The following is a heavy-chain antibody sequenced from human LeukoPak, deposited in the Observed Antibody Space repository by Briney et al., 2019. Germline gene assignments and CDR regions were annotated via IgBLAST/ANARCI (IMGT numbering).Heavy chain of an antibody. CDR1: GYSFSSYW. Sequence: PGESLKISCKGSGYSFSSYWIGWVRQMPGKGLEWMGRIDPSDSYTNYSPSFQGHVTISADKSISTAYLQWSSLKASDTAMYYCARHPFRYCSGGSCYFNWYFDLWGRGTLVTVSS. D-gene: IGHD2-15*01. CDR2: IDPSDSYT. J-gene: IGHJ2*01. CDR3: ARHPFRYCSGGSCYFNWYFDL. V-gene: IGHV5-10-1*01.